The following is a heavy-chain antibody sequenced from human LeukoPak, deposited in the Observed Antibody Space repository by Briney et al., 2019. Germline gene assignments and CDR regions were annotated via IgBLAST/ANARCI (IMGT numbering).Heavy chain of an antibody. J-gene: IGHJ5*02. CDR1: GDTFTSYD. CDR2: MNPKSGKT. CDR3: ARGPDP. V-gene: IGHV1-8*01. Sequence: ASVKGSCKASGDTFTSYDIKSVRQATGQGLEWMGWMNPKSGKTDYAQKFQGRVTMTRNTSISTAYMELSSLRSEDTAVYYSARGPDPWGQETLVTVSS.